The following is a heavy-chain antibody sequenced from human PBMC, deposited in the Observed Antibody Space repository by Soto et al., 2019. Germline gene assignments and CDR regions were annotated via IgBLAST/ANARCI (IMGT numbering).Heavy chain of an antibody. CDR3: AKGVRCSSATCYVDY. Sequence: PGGSLRLSCAASGFIFINYGMHWVRQAPGKGLEWVAIISYDGSHKYYADSVKGRFTISRDNSRNTLYLQMNSLRAEDTAVYYCAKGVRCSSATCYVDYWAQGTLVTVSS. V-gene: IGHV3-30*18. J-gene: IGHJ4*02. CDR1: GFIFINYG. D-gene: IGHD2-2*01. CDR2: ISYDGSHK.